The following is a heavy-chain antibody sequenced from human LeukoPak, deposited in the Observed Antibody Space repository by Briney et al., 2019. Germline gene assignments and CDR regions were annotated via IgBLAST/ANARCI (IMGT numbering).Heavy chain of an antibody. CDR1: GYSFTTYW. J-gene: IGHJ3*02. V-gene: IGHV5-51*01. CDR2: IYPGDSET. Sequence: GESLKISCKASGYSFTTYWIGWVRQMPGKGLEWMAIIYPGDSETTYSPSFQGQVTISVDKSISTAYLQWSSLKASDTAMYYCASSRIAAAGPNDAFDIWGQGTMVTVSS. D-gene: IGHD6-13*01. CDR3: ASSRIAAAGPNDAFDI.